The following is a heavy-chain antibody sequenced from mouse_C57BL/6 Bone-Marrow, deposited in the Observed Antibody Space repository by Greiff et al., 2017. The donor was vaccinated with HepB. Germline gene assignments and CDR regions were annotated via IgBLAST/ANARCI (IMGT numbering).Heavy chain of an antibody. CDR3: ARDGITSL. CDR2: ISYDGSN. CDR1: GYSITSGYY. Sequence: EVHLVESGPGLVKPSQSLSLTCSVTGYSITSGYYWNWIRQFPGNKLEWMGYISYDGSNNYNPSLKNRISITRDTSKNQFFLKLNSVTTEDTATYYCARDGITSLRGQGTSVTVSS. D-gene: IGHD1-3*01. J-gene: IGHJ4*01. V-gene: IGHV3-6*01.